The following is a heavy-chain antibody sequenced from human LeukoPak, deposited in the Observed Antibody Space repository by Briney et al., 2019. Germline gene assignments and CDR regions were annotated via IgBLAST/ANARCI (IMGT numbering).Heavy chain of an antibody. J-gene: IGHJ3*02. CDR2: IKQDGSEK. V-gene: IGHV3-7*01. Sequence: GGSLRLSCAASGFTFSSYWMSWVRQAPGKGLEWVANIKQDGSEKYYVDSVKGRFTISRDNAKNSLYLQMNSLRVEDTAVYYCARDTYYYDSSGFAFDIWGQGTMVTVSS. D-gene: IGHD3-22*01. CDR1: GFTFSSYW. CDR3: ARDTYYYDSSGFAFDI.